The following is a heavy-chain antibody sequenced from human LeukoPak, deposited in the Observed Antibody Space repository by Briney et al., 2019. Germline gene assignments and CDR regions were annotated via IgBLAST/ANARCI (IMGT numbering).Heavy chain of an antibody. CDR3: AKGRIAVAGYFDY. CDR1: GFTFDDYG. CDR2: ISGGSSST. V-gene: IGHV3-43*02. Sequence: GGSLRLSCATSGFTFDDYGMHWVRQAPGKGLEWVSLISGGSSSTDYADSVKGRFTISRDNTKNSLYLQMNSLRTEDTALYYRAKGRIAVAGYFDYWGQGTLVTVSS. J-gene: IGHJ4*02. D-gene: IGHD6-19*01.